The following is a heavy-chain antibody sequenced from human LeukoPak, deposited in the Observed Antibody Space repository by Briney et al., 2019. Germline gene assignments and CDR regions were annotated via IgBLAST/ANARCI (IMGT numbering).Heavy chain of an antibody. D-gene: IGHD3-3*01. CDR1: GFTVSSNY. V-gene: IGHV3-53*01. CDR2: IYSGGST. CDR3: ATSPVDYDFWSGYYFDY. J-gene: IGHJ4*02. Sequence: GGSLRLSCAASGFTVSSNYMSWVRQAPGKGLEWVSVIYSGGSTYYADSVKGRFTISRDNSKNTLYLQMNSLRAEDTAVYYCATSPVDYDFWSGYYFDYWGQGTLVTVSS.